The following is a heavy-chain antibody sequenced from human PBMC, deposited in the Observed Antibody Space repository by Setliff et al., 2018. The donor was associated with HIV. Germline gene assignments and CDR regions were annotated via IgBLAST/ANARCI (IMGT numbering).Heavy chain of an antibody. CDR2: IFYSGHT. CDR3: ARGIAAAGR. Sequence: PSETLSLTCTVPGGSISSSSYYWGWIRQPPGKGLEWIGNIFYSGHTFYNPSLKSRVTISVDTSKNQFSLKLTSVTAADTAVYYCARGIAAAGRWGQGTLVTVSS. V-gene: IGHV4-39*07. CDR1: GGSISSSSYY. D-gene: IGHD6-13*01. J-gene: IGHJ4*02.